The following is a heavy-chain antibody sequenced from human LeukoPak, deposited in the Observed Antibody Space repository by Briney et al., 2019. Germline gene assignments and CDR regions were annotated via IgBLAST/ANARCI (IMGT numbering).Heavy chain of an antibody. CDR1: GMISNNHW. J-gene: IGHJ6*03. V-gene: IGHV3-74*01. D-gene: IGHD3/OR15-3a*01. CDR3: VRDVRGIGQDYYYMDV. CDR2: INKDGSST. Sequence: GGSLRLSCEASGMISNNHWMHWIRQAPGKGLVWVARINKDGSSTTYSDSVRGRFTISRDNARNTLSLQMNSLRAEDTALYYCVRDVRGIGQDYYYMDVWGKGTTVTVSS.